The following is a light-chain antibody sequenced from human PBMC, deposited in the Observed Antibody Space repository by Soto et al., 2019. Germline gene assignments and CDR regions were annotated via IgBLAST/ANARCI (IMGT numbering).Light chain of an antibody. CDR3: AAWDDSLNGHVV. Sequence: QSVLTQPPSGSGAPGQRVPTFCFGSSSNIGRITVNWYRQLPGTPPTLLTYGNNQRPSGVPARISGSKSGTSASLAISGLQSEDEADYYCAAWDDSLNGHVVFGGGTKLTVL. J-gene: IGLJ2*01. CDR1: SSNIGRIT. CDR2: GNN. V-gene: IGLV1-44*01.